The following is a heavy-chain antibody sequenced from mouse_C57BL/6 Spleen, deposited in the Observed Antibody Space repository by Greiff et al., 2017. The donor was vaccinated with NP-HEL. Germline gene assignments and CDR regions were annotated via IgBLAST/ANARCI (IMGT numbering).Heavy chain of an antibody. CDR2: ISSGSSTI. CDR3: AGNWIDY. CDR1: GFTFSDYG. D-gene: IGHD4-1*01. Sequence: EVMLVDSGGGLVKPGGSLKLSCAASGFTFSDYGMHWVRQAPEKGLEWVAYISSGSSTIYYADTVKGRFTISRDNAKNTLFLQMTSLRSEDTAMYYCAGNWIDYWGQGTTLTVSS. V-gene: IGHV5-17*01. J-gene: IGHJ2*01.